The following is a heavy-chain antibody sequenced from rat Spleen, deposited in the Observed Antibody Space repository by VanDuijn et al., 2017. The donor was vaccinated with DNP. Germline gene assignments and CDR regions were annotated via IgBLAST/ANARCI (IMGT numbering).Heavy chain of an antibody. J-gene: IGHJ2*01. CDR1: GYSITSNY. CDR3: ARWTRYFDY. V-gene: IGHV3-1*01. Sequence: EVQLQESGPGLVKPAQSLSLTCSVTGYSITSNYWAWIRKFPGNKLEYIGHISYSGSTNYNPSLKSRLSITRDTSKNHFLLHLNSVTTEDTATYYCARWTRYFDYWGQGIMVTVSS. CDR2: ISYSGST. D-gene: IGHD1-7*01.